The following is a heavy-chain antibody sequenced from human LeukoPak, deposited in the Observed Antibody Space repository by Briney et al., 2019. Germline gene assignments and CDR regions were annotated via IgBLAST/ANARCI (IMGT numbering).Heavy chain of an antibody. D-gene: IGHD4-17*01. V-gene: IGHV3-66*01. Sequence: GSLRLSCAASGFTVSSNYMSWVRQAPGKGLEWVSVIYSGGSTYYADSVKGRFTISRDNSKNTLYLQMNSLTVDDSAVYYCARGDSATTTFDFWGQGTLVTVSS. CDR1: GFTVSSNY. CDR3: ARGDSATTTFDF. J-gene: IGHJ4*02. CDR2: IYSGGST.